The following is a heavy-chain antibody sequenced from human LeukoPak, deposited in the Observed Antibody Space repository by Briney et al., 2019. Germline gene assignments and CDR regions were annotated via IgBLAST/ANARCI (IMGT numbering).Heavy chain of an antibody. CDR1: GGSFSGYY. Sequence: PSETLSLTCAVYGGSFSGYYWSWIRQPPGKGLEWIGEINHSGSTNYNPSLKSRVTISVDTSKNQFSLKLSSVTAADTAVYYCASLAGDLLGYCSGGSCHTWDYWGQGTLVTVSS. V-gene: IGHV4-34*01. CDR3: ASLAGDLLGYCSGGSCHTWDY. D-gene: IGHD2-15*01. CDR2: INHSGST. J-gene: IGHJ4*02.